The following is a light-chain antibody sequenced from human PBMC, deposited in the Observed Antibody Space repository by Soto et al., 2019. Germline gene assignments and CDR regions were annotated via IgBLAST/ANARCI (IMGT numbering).Light chain of an antibody. Sequence: SYELTQPLSVSVALGQTARITCGGINIGSEDVHWYQQKPGQAPVLVIYRDTNRPSGIPERFSGSNSGSTATLTISRAQAGDEADYYCQVWDSTTYVVFGGGTKLTVL. CDR2: RDT. CDR3: QVWDSTTYVV. CDR1: NIGSED. V-gene: IGLV3-9*01. J-gene: IGLJ2*01.